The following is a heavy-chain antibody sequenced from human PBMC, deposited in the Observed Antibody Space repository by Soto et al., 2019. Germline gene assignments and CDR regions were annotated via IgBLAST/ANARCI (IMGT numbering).Heavy chain of an antibody. J-gene: IGHJ4*02. Sequence: QVQLQESGPGLVKPSETLSLTCTVSGGSISSYYWSWIRQPPGKGLEWIGYIYYSGSTNYNPSLKSRVTISGDTSKNQFSLKLSSVTAADTAVYYCARDNGREQYYDSSGYWYYFDYWGQGTLVTVSS. V-gene: IGHV4-59*01. CDR1: GGSISSYY. CDR3: ARDNGREQYYDSSGYWYYFDY. CDR2: IYYSGST. D-gene: IGHD3-22*01.